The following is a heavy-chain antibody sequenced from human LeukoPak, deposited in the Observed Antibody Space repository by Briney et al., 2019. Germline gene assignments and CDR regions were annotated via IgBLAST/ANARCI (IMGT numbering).Heavy chain of an antibody. CDR2: FSYDGRNK. Sequence: PGGPLTLLCTAWGLRFSSHGMHGAPRGPGKGREWEAFFSYDGRNKYYGDSVKGRFTISRDNAKNTLYLQMNNLTVEDTALYYCARDRSGWFKDAFDIWGQGTMVTVSS. V-gene: IGHV3-30*03. CDR1: GLRFSSHG. CDR3: ARDRSGWFKDAFDI. J-gene: IGHJ3*02. D-gene: IGHD6-19*01.